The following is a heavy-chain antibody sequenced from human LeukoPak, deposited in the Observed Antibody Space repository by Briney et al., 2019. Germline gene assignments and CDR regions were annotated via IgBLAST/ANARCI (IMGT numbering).Heavy chain of an antibody. CDR3: ARVCTMVRGAADY. J-gene: IGHJ4*02. D-gene: IGHD3-10*01. CDR2: IKQDGSEK. CDR1: GFTFSSYW. V-gene: IGHV3-7*01. Sequence: PGGSLRLSCAASGFTFSSYWMSWVRQAPGKGLEWVANIKQDGSEKYYVDSVKGRFTISRDNAKNSLYLQMNSLRAEDTAVYYCARVCTMVRGAADYWGQGTLVTVSS.